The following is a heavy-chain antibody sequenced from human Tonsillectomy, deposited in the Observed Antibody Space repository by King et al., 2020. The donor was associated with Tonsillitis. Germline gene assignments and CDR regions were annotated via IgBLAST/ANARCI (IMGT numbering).Heavy chain of an antibody. J-gene: IGHJ5*02. CDR3: AREKAYSSSCCWCDP. Sequence: VQLVESGAEVKKPGSSVKVSCKASGGTFSSYAISWVRQAPGQGLEWMGGIIPIFGTANYAQKFQGRVTITADGSTSTAYMELSSLSSEDTAVYYCAREKAYSSSCCWCDPWGQGTLVTVSS. CDR2: IIPIFGTA. D-gene: IGHD6-6*01. CDR1: GGTFSSYA. V-gene: IGHV1-69*01.